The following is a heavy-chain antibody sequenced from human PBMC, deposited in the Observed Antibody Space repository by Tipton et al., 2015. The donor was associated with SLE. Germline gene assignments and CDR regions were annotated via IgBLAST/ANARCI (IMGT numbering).Heavy chain of an antibody. V-gene: IGHV4-4*02. J-gene: IGHJ6*02. D-gene: IGHD3-9*01. CDR2: IYHSGKT. Sequence: SGDSVSSDKWWSWIRQPPGTGLEWIGDIYHSGKTTYNPSLKSRLTISVDKSKNQFSLKLSSVTAADTAVYYCARGPSNFDWLPAYAMDVWGQGTTVIVSS. CDR3: ARGPSNFDWLPAYAMDV. CDR1: GDSVSSDKW.